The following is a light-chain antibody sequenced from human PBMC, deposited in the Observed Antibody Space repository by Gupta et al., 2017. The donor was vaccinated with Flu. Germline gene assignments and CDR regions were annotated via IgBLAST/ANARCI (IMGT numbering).Light chain of an antibody. V-gene: IGLV1-40*01. CDR1: SSNIGAGYN. CDR2: GNT. Sequence: SSNIGAGYNVHWHQQLPGTAPKLLIYGNTNRPSGVPDRFSGSKSGTAASPAITSASLAITGLQAEDEAYYYCPYYDSSLSGVVFGTGTKLTVL. CDR3: PYYDSSLSGVV. J-gene: IGLJ1*01.